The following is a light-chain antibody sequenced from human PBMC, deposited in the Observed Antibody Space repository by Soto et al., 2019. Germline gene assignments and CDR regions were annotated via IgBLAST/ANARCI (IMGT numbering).Light chain of an antibody. J-gene: IGKJ4*01. CDR2: GAS. Sequence: EVVLTQSPGTLSLSPGERATLSCRASQAVSSILLAWYQQKPGQAPRLLIYGASSRATGIPERFSGSGSGTDFTLTVSRLEPEDFAVYYCQQHGTSPIFGGGTKVDIK. CDR1: QAVSSIL. V-gene: IGKV3-20*01. CDR3: QQHGTSPI.